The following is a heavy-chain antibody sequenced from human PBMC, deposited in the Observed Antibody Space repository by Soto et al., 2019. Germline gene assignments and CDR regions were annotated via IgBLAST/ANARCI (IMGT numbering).Heavy chain of an antibody. CDR2: IYNRGST. CDR3: ARSSPVVTAP. CDR1: GGPISSGGYY. J-gene: IGHJ5*02. Sequence: QVQLQESGPGLVKPSQTLSLTCTVSGGPISSGGYYWGWIRKHPGKGLEWIGYIYNRGSTYYNPSLNSRVHITVDTSKNHFSLKLSSVTAADTAVYYCARSSPVVTAPGGQGTLVPVPS. D-gene: IGHD2-21*02. V-gene: IGHV4-31*03.